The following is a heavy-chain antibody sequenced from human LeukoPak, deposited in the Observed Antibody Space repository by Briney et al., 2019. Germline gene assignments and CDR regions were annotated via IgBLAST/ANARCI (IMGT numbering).Heavy chain of an antibody. CDR1: GFTFSTYW. Sequence: GGSLRLSCAASGFTFSTYWMSWVGQAPGKRLEWVANIKQDGSEKYYVDYTKGRFTISRDNAKNSLYLQMNSLRAEDTAVYYCARVGGAYYGSGSYYSGYWGQGTLVTVSS. CDR2: IKQDGSEK. D-gene: IGHD3-10*01. V-gene: IGHV3-7*01. CDR3: ARVGGAYYGSGSYYSGY. J-gene: IGHJ4*02.